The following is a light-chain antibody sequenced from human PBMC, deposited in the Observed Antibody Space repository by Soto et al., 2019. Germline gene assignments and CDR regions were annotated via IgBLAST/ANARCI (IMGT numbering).Light chain of an antibody. CDR1: QSVSSSY. Sequence: EIVLTQSPGTLALSPGERATLSCRASQSVSSSYLAWYQQKPGQAPRILIYGASSSATGIADRFSGSGSGTDFTLTISRLEPEDFAVYYCQQYGSSPMYTFGQGTKLEIK. V-gene: IGKV3-20*01. CDR2: GAS. J-gene: IGKJ2*01. CDR3: QQYGSSPMYT.